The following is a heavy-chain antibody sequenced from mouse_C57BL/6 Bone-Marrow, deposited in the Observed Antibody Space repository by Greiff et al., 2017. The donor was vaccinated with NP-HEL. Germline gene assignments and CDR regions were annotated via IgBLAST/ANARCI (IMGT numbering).Heavy chain of an antibody. CDR1: GFTFSDYY. D-gene: IGHD1-1*01. J-gene: IGHJ1*03. V-gene: IGHV5-12*01. CDR3: ARDYGSSYSLYWYFDV. Sequence: DVKLVESGGGLVQPGGSLKLSCAASGFTFSDYYMYWVRQTPEKRLEWVAYISNGGGSTYYPDTVKGRFTISRDNAKNTLYLQMSRLKSEDTAMYYCARDYGSSYSLYWYFDVWGTGTTVTVSS. CDR2: ISNGGGST.